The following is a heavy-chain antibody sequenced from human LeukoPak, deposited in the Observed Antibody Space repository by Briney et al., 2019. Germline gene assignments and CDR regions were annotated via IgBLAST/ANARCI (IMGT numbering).Heavy chain of an antibody. CDR3: ARHEEEDGYNAKTIDY. V-gene: IGHV4-39*01. J-gene: IGHJ4*02. D-gene: IGHD5-24*01. Sequence: SETLSLTCTVSGGSIGRSNNYWGWVRQPPGKGLECIGSIHYSGTTYYNPSHKSRVTISVDTSKNQFSLKLSSMTAADTAVYYCARHEEEDGYNAKTIDYWGQGTLVTVSS. CDR1: GGSIGRSNNY. CDR2: IHYSGTT.